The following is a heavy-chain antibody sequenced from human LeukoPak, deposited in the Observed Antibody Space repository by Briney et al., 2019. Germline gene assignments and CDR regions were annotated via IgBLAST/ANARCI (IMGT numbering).Heavy chain of an antibody. CDR2: INQDGRYI. CDR3: ARESMVGGVLQD. V-gene: IGHV3-74*01. J-gene: IGHJ4*02. Sequence: PGGSLRLSCAASGFTFDRYWMHWVRQTPGKRLVWVSRINQDGRYITYADSVQGRFTISRDTAKNTLFLQMNSLRAEDTAVYYCARESMVGGVLQDWAQGALVTVSS. D-gene: IGHD2-8*01. CDR1: GFTFDRYW.